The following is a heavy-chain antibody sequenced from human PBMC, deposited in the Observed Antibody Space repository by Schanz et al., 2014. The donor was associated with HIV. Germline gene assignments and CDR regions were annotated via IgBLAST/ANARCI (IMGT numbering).Heavy chain of an antibody. Sequence: QVQLQESGPGLVKPSETLSLTCTVSGGSISGDYWSWIRQSPEKGLQWIGYIHYSGSTNYNPSLKSRVTISVDLAKNQFSLRLRSVTAADTAVYYCTRAKNIGWYKWFDPWGQGTLVTVSS. V-gene: IGHV4-59*01. D-gene: IGHD6-19*01. CDR1: GGSISGDY. CDR2: IHYSGST. J-gene: IGHJ5*02. CDR3: TRAKNIGWYKWFDP.